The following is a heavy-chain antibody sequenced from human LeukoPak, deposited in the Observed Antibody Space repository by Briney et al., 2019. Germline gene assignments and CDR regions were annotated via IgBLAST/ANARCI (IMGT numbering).Heavy chain of an antibody. CDR2: ISGSGGST. Sequence: GGPLRLSCAASGFTFSSYAMSWARQAPGKGLEWVSAISGSGGSTYYADSVKGQFTISRDNSKNTLYLQMNSLRAEDTAVDYCAKDEKLLLQLYYYYGMDVWGQGTTVTVSS. J-gene: IGHJ6*02. V-gene: IGHV3-23*01. CDR3: AKDEKLLLQLYYYYGMDV. D-gene: IGHD2-15*01. CDR1: GFTFSSYA.